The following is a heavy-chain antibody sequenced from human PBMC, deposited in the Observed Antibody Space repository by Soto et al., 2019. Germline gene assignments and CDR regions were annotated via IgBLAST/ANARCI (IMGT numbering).Heavy chain of an antibody. J-gene: IGHJ4*02. D-gene: IGHD5-18*01. CDR1: GFTFSSYG. V-gene: IGHV3-30*18. Sequence: QVQLVESGGGVVQPGRSLRLSCAASGFTFSSYGMHWVRQAPGKGLEWVAVISYDGSNKYYADSVKGRFTISRDNSKNTLYLQMNSLRAEDTAVYYCAKEGYSYGYHYWGQGTLFTVSS. CDR2: ISYDGSNK. CDR3: AKEGYSYGYHY.